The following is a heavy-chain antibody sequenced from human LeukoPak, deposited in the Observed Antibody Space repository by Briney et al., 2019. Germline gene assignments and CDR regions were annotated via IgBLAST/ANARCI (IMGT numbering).Heavy chain of an antibody. Sequence: ASVEVSCKASGYTFTSYGISWVRQAPGQGLEWMGWISAYNGNTNYAQKLQGRVTMTTDTSTSTAYMELRSLRSDDTAVYYCARVCLVVVRGSFGMDVWGQGTTVTVSS. CDR3: ARVCLVVVRGSFGMDV. D-gene: IGHD6-6*01. CDR2: ISAYNGNT. J-gene: IGHJ6*02. CDR1: GYTFTSYG. V-gene: IGHV1-18*01.